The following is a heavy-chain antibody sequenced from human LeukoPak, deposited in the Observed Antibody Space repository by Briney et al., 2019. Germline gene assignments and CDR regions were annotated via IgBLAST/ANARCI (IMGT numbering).Heavy chain of an antibody. CDR2: ISGSGGST. V-gene: IGHV3-23*01. J-gene: IGHJ5*02. Sequence: PGGSLRLSCATSGFTFSSYAMSWVRQAPGKGLEWVSAISGSGGSTYYADSVKGRFTISRNNSKKTLYLQMNSLRVEDTAVYYCAAYGSGSSNWFDPWGQGTLVTVSS. CDR3: AAYGSGSSNWFDP. CDR1: GFTFSSYA. D-gene: IGHD3-10*01.